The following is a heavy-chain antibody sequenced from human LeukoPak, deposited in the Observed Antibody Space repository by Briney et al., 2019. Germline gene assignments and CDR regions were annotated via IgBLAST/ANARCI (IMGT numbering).Heavy chain of an antibody. Sequence: PGGSLRLSCAASGFTFSIYSMNWVRQAPWKGLEWLSSITSSSNYIYYADSVKGRFTISRDNVQNSLYLQMNSLRAEDTAMYYCARDRGYFDNWGQGTLVTVSS. CDR2: ITSSSNYI. V-gene: IGHV3-21*01. J-gene: IGHJ4*02. CDR3: ARDRGYFDN. CDR1: GFTFSIYS.